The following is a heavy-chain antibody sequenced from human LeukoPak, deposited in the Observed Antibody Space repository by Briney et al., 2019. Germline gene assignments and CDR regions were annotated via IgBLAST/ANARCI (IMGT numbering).Heavy chain of an antibody. Sequence: ASVKVSCKASGYTFTSYDINWVRQATGQGLEWMGWMNPNSGNTGYAQKFQGRVTMTRDTSTNTVYMDLSGLRSEDTAVYYCARGVTVSPNWFDPWGQGTLVTVSS. V-gene: IGHV1-8*01. CDR1: GYTFTSYD. D-gene: IGHD4-11*01. CDR3: ARGVTVSPNWFDP. CDR2: MNPNSGNT. J-gene: IGHJ5*02.